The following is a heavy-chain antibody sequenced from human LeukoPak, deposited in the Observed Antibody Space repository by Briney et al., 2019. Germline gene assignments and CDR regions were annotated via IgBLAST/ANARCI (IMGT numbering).Heavy chain of an antibody. CDR2: IYPSGST. D-gene: IGHD5-18*01. J-gene: IGHJ4*02. CDR1: GGSIGSYY. V-gene: IGHV4-59*01. Sequence: PSETLSLTCTVSGGSIGSYYWSWIRQPPGKGLEWIAYIYPSGSTKSNPSLKSRVTISVDTSKNQFSLKLTSVTAADTAVYYCARDFRVGTGIWGQGILVTVSS. CDR3: ARDFRVGTGI.